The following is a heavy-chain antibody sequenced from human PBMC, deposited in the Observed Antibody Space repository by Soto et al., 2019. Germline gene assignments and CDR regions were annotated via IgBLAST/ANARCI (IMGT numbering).Heavy chain of an antibody. D-gene: IGHD1-1*01. CDR1: GYNFFDYG. Sequence: QIQLVQSGAEVKKPGASVKVSCKASGYNFFDYGVSWVRQAPGQGLEWMGWVSPKSGNTDFARKVQGRVTMTADTSTRTAYLERRGLRSDDTDVYYCARGRTVSSIGPLLVWGQGTLVSVSS. J-gene: IGHJ1*01. CDR3: ARGRTVSSIGPLLV. CDR2: VSPKSGNT. V-gene: IGHV1-18*01.